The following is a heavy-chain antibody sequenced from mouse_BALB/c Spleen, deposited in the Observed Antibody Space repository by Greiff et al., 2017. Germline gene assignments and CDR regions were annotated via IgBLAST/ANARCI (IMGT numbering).Heavy chain of an antibody. CDR3: ARRRGYAMDY. V-gene: IGHV14-3*02. Sequence: VQLKQSGAELVKPGASVKLSCTASGFNIKDTYMHWVKQRPEQGLEWIGRIDPANGNTKYDPKFQGKATITADTSSNTAYLQRSSLTSEDTAVYYCARRRGYAMDYWGQGTSVTVSS. CDR2: IDPANGNT. CDR1: GFNIKDTY. J-gene: IGHJ4*01.